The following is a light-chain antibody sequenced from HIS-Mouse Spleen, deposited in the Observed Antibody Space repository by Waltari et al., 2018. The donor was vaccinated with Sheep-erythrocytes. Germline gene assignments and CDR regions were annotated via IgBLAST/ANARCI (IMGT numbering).Light chain of an antibody. CDR1: QRVSSN. V-gene: IGKV3-15*01. J-gene: IGKJ2*02. CDR2: GAA. CDR3: QQYNNWPPGT. Sequence: EIVMTQSPATLSVSPGERATLSCSALQRVSSNLAWYQQKPRQAPRLLLYGAATRATGIPPRCSGGGSWTAFTITIISMQAEDFAVYYCQQYNNWPPGTFGQGTKLEIK.